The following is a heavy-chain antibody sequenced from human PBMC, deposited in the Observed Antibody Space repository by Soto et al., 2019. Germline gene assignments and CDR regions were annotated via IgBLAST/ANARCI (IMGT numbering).Heavy chain of an antibody. CDR2: LSYSGST. D-gene: IGHD6-6*01. CDR3: ARPVGSSSGYNWFDP. J-gene: IGHJ5*02. CDR1: GGSISSSPYH. V-gene: IGHV4-39*02. Sequence: SETLSLTCSVSGGSISSSPYHWGWIRQPPGKGLEWIGSLSYSGSTYYNPSLESRVTISVDTSKNHFSLRPTSVIAADTAVYYCARPVGSSSGYNWFDPWGQGTLVTVSS.